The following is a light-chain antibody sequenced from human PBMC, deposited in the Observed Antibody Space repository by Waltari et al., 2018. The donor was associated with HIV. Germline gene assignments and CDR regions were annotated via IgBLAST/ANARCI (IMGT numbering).Light chain of an antibody. CDR3: GTWDSSLSAVV. V-gene: IGLV1-51*01. CDR1: SSNIGNNY. Sequence: QSVLTQPPSVSAAPGQKVTISCSGSSSNIGNNYVSWYQQLPGTAPKLLIYDDKDRPSGIPDRFSGSKSGTSATLGITGLQTGDEADYYCGTWDSSLSAVVFGTVTKVTVL. CDR2: DDK. J-gene: IGLJ1*01.